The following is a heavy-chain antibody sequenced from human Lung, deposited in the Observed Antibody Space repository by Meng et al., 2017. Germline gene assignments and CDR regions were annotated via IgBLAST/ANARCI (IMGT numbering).Heavy chain of an antibody. CDR3: QWLSTHPPDC. CDR1: GFTFSNAW. CDR2: IKSKTDGETT. J-gene: IGHJ4*02. V-gene: IGHV3-15*01. Sequence: VWVVELGGGWVGPGGSCRLSCATSGFTFSNAWMSWVRQTPGKGLEWLGRIKSKTDGETTDYAAPVKGRFSISRDDAKNTLYLQMNSLKTEDTAVYYCQWLSTHPPDCWGQGTLVTVSS. D-gene: IGHD3-22*01.